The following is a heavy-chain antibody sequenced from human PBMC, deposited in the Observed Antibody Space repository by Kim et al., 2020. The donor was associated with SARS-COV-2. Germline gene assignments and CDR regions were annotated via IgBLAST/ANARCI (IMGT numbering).Heavy chain of an antibody. D-gene: IGHD6-13*01. CDR3: ARDRANIAAAYDAFDI. CDR2: IYYSGST. Sequence: SETLSLTCTVSGGSISSYYWSWIRQPPGKGLEWIGYIYYSGSTNYNPSLKSRVTISVDTSKNQFSLKLSSVTAADTAVYYCARDRANIAAAYDAFDIRGQGTRVTVSS. CDR1: GGSISSYY. V-gene: IGHV4-59*01. J-gene: IGHJ3*02.